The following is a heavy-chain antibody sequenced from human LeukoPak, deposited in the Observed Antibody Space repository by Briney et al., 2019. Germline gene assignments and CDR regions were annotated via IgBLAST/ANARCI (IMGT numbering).Heavy chain of an antibody. Sequence: PGGSLRLSCAASGFTVSSNYMSWVRQAPGKGLEWVSVFYSGGSTYYADSVRGRFTVSRDNSKNTLYLQMNSLRAEDTAVYYCAKDPGIAAAGTRGKFDYWGQGTLVTVSS. CDR2: FYSGGST. V-gene: IGHV3-53*01. J-gene: IGHJ4*02. CDR1: GFTVSSNY. CDR3: AKDPGIAAAGTRGKFDY. D-gene: IGHD6-13*01.